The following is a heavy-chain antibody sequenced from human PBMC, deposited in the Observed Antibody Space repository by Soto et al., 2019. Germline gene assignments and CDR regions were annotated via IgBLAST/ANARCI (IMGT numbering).Heavy chain of an antibody. CDR1: GYTFTSYA. CDR3: ARDPGYSYGYN. V-gene: IGHV1-3*01. J-gene: IGHJ4*02. D-gene: IGHD5-18*01. CDR2: INAGNGNT. Sequence: QVQLVQSGAEVKKPGASVKVSCKASGYTFTSYAMHWVRQAPGQRLEWMGWINAGNGNTKYSQKCRGRVTITRDTSARTAYRELSSLRSEDTAVYYCARDPGYSYGYNWGQGTLVTVSS.